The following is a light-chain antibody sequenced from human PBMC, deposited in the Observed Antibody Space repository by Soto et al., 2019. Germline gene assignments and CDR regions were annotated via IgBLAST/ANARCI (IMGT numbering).Light chain of an antibody. J-gene: IGKJ1*01. CDR1: QSVSAW. CDR3: QQYRSYPWT. V-gene: IGKV1-5*03. Sequence: DIPMTQSPSTLSAAEGDRVTITCRASQSVSAWLAWYQQKPGKAPKLLIYKASTLETGVPSRFSGSGYAAEFTLTISSLQPDDLGTYYCQQYRSYPWTFRQGTKVEIK. CDR2: KAS.